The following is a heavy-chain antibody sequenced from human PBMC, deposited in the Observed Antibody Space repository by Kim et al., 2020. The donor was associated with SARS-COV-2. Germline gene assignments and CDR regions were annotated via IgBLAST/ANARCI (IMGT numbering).Heavy chain of an antibody. D-gene: IGHD5-12*01. Sequence: SVKVSCKASGGTFSSYTISWVRQAPGQGLEWMGRIIPILGIANYAQKFQGRVTITADKSTSTAYMELSSLRSEDTAVYYCARAGGYSGYDLDYWGQGTLVTVSS. CDR1: GGTFSSYT. V-gene: IGHV1-69*02. CDR2: IIPILGIA. J-gene: IGHJ4*02. CDR3: ARAGGYSGYDLDY.